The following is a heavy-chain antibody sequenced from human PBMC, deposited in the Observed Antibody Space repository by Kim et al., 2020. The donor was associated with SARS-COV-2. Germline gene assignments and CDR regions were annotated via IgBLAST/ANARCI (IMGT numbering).Heavy chain of an antibody. V-gene: IGHV1-2*02. Sequence: GTNYAKKFQGRVTMTRDTSISTAYMELSRLRSDDTAVYYCARGGSGSYVYWGQGTLVTVSS. J-gene: IGHJ4*02. D-gene: IGHD1-26*01. CDR3: ARGGSGSYVY. CDR2: GT.